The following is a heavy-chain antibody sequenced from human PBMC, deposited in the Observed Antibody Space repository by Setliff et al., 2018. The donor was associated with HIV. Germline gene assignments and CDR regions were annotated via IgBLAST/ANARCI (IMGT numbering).Heavy chain of an antibody. D-gene: IGHD3-16*01. CDR3: ARELGASPHDVFDI. CDR1: GGSISGFH. J-gene: IGHJ3*02. V-gene: IGHV4-4*08. Sequence: LETLSLTCTVSGGSISGFHWSWIRQSPGKGLEWIGYIYTGGSTNYNPSLKSRVTISVDTSKSQFSLKLNSVTAADTAVYYCARELGASPHDVFDIWGQGTMVTVSS. CDR2: IYTGGST.